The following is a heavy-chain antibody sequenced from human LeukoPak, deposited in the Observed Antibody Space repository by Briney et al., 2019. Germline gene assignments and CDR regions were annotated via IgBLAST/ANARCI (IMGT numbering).Heavy chain of an antibody. CDR1: GGSISSSSYY. D-gene: IGHD3-22*01. CDR3: ARMAYDSSALNAFDI. Sequence: PSETLSLTCTVSGGSISSSSYYWGWIRQPPGKGLEWIGNIYYSGSTYYNPSLKSRVTMSVDTSKNQFSLKLTSVTAADTAVYYCARMAYDSSALNAFDIWGQGTMVTVSS. V-gene: IGHV4-39*07. CDR2: IYYSGST. J-gene: IGHJ3*02.